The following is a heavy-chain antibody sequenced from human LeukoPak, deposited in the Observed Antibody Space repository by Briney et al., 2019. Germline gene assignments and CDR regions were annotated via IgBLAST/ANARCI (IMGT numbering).Heavy chain of an antibody. CDR2: IYSDGNT. D-gene: IGHD3-16*01. J-gene: IGHJ6*03. V-gene: IGHV4-39*07. CDR1: GGSIRRSKYY. Sequence: PSETLSLTCTVSGGSIRRSKYYWGWIRQPPGKGLEWIGSIYSDGNTYYNPSLKSRVSISVDTSKNQFSLKLSSVTAADTAVYYCARETSQKGAHYMDVWGKGTTVTISS. CDR3: ARETSQKGAHYMDV.